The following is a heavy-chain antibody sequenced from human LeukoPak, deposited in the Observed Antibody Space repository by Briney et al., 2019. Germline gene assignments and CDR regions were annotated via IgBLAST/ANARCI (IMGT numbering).Heavy chain of an antibody. Sequence: GGSLRLSCAASGFTFSDYGVHWVRQAPGKGLEWVGVISSDGSNKFYADSVKGRFTVSRDNSKNTLYLQMNSLRAEDTAVYYCARDNDPDYSSSPGWFDLWGQGTLVTVSS. V-gene: IGHV3-30*06. J-gene: IGHJ5*02. D-gene: IGHD3-22*01. CDR2: ISSDGSNK. CDR3: ARDNDPDYSSSPGWFDL. CDR1: GFTFSDYG.